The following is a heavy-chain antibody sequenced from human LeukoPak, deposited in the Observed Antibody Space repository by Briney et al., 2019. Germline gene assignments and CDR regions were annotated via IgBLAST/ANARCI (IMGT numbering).Heavy chain of an antibody. CDR1: GYSFTNYW. Sequence: GESLKISCNASGYSFTNYWIGWVRQMPGKGLEWVGIISPSDSDIKYSPSFQGQVTISADKSISTAYLQWSSLKASDTAMYYCARQGYGTRWYLYWGQGTLVTVSS. CDR2: ISPSDSDI. D-gene: IGHD6-13*01. CDR3: ARQGYGTRWYLY. J-gene: IGHJ4*02. V-gene: IGHV5-51*01.